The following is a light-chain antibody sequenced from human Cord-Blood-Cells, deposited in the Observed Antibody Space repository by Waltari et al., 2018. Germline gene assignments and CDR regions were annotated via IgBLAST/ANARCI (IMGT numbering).Light chain of an antibody. CDR2: AAS. J-gene: IGKJ1*01. V-gene: IGKV1-39*01. CDR3: QQSYSTPWT. CDR1: QSISSY. Sequence: EIQMTKSPSSLSASVGDSVTITCRASQSISSYLNWYQQKPGKAPKLLIYAASSLQSGVPSRFSGSGSWTDFTLTISSLQPEDFATYYCQQSYSTPWTFGQGTKVEIK.